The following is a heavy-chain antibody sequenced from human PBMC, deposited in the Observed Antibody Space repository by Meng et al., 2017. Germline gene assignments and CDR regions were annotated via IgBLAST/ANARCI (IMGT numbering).Heavy chain of an antibody. J-gene: IGHJ4*02. CDR2: TYYRSKWYN. D-gene: IGHD6-19*01. Sequence: QVQLPQSGPGLVKPPQTLSLTCAISGDSVSSNSAAWNWIRQSPSRGLEWLGRTYYRSKWYNDYAVSVKSRITINPDTSKNQFSLQLNSVTPEDTAVYYCARVPGDPGIAVAVSYYFDYWGQGTLVTVSS. CDR1: GDSVSSNSAA. V-gene: IGHV6-1*01. CDR3: ARVPGDPGIAVAVSYYFDY.